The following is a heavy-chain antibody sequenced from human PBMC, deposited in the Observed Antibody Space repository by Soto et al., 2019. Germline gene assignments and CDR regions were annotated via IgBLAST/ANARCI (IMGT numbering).Heavy chain of an antibody. CDR3: ARGTTMIVNAFDI. CDR2: IYSGGST. CDR1: GFTVSSNY. Sequence: EVQLVESRGGLVQPGGSLKLSCAASGFTVSSNYMSWVRQAPGKGLEWVSVIYSGGSTYYADSVKGRFTISRHNSKNTLYLQMNSLRAEDTAVYYCARGTTMIVNAFDIWGQGTMVTVSS. J-gene: IGHJ3*02. V-gene: IGHV3-53*04. D-gene: IGHD3-22*01.